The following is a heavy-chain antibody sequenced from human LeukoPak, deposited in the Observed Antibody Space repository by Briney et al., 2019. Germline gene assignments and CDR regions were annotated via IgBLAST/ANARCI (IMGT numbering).Heavy chain of an antibody. D-gene: IGHD6-13*01. CDR3: AKASCSWYAPCQFDY. Sequence: PGGSLRLSCAATGFTFSNCGMHWVRQVPGKGLEWVAFIQYDGSSKYYADSVKGRFTISRDNSKNTLYLQMNSLRAEDTAVYYRAKASCSWYAPCQFDYWGQGTLVTVSS. CDR2: IQYDGSSK. J-gene: IGHJ4*02. CDR1: GFTFSNCG. V-gene: IGHV3-30*02.